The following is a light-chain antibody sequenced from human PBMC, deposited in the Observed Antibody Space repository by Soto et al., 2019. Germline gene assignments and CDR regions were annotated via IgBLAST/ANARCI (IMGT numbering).Light chain of an antibody. CDR2: AAS. J-gene: IGKJ1*01. V-gene: IGKV1-39*01. CDR3: QQSYHTPVT. CDR1: QSISMY. Sequence: DIQMTQSPSSLSASVGDRVTITCRASQSISMYLNWYQQKPGKAPSLLIYAASSLQSGVPARFSGSGSGTDFTLTITSPQPDDFTTYYCQQSYHTPVTFGQGTKVEI.